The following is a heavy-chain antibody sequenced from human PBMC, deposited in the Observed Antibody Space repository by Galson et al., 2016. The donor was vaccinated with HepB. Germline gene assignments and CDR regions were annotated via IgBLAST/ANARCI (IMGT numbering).Heavy chain of an antibody. CDR2: INNIGSHI. V-gene: IGHV3-21*01. Sequence: SLRLSCAASGFSFSNYGMNWVRQAPGRGLEWVSHINNIGSHIYHAESVKGRLTISRDNAKNSLYLQMNSLRVEGTAIYYCARDDDLWARRSAMDVWGQGTKVTVAS. J-gene: IGHJ6*02. D-gene: IGHD2-21*01. CDR3: ARDDDLWARRSAMDV. CDR1: GFSFSNYG.